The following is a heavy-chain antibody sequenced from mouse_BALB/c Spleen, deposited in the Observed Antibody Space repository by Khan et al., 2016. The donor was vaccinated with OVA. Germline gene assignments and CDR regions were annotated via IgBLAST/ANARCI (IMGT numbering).Heavy chain of an antibody. CDR1: GYTFTDYY. CDR3: ARRNYFGYTFAY. CDR2: ISPGSGDT. Sequence: QVQLKQSGAELARPGASVKLSCKASGYTFTDYYINWVKQRTGQGLEWIGEISPGSGDTYYNEKFKGKATLTADKSSTTAYMQLSSLTSEDYAVYFCARRNYFGYTFAYLGQGTLVTVSA. V-gene: IGHV1-77*01. J-gene: IGHJ3*01. D-gene: IGHD1-2*01.